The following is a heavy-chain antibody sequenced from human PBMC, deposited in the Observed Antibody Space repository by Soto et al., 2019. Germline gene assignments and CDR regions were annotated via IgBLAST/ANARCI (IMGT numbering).Heavy chain of an antibody. V-gene: IGHV3-9*01. Sequence: EVQLVESGGGLVQPGRSLRLSCTASGFIFDNHAMHWVRQAPGKGLEWVAGVTWNSVATGYADSVKGRFTISRDNAKNSLYLQRNSLSAEHPAVYFCVKEGGRTYFDFWGRGTVVTVSS. CDR2: VTWNSVAT. D-gene: IGHD3-16*01. CDR1: GFIFDNHA. J-gene: IGHJ2*01. CDR3: VKEGGRTYFDF.